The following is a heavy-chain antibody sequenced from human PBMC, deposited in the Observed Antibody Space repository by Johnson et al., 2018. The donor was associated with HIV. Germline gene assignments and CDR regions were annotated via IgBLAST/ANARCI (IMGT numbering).Heavy chain of an antibody. CDR2: ISWNGGST. CDR1: GFTFDDYT. Sequence: VQVVESGGGVVRPGGSLRLSCAASGFTFDDYTMHWVRQAPGKGLEWVSLISWNGGSTGYADSVQGRFTISRDNAKNSLYLQMNSLRAGDTALYYCARESGIAGTAFDIWGQGTMVTVSS. CDR3: ARESGIAGTAFDI. V-gene: IGHV3-20*04. D-gene: IGHD6-13*01. J-gene: IGHJ3*02.